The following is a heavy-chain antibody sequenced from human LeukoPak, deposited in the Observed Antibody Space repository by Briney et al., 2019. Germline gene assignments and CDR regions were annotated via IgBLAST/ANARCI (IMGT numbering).Heavy chain of an antibody. Sequence: GGSLRLSCAASGFSFSTYAMSWVRQAPGKGLEWVSTITGGGTYYADSVRGRFTISRDNSKNTLFLQMNSLRAEDTAVYSCAKDLSGRSYSYYYMDVWAEGPRSPSP. J-gene: IGHJ6*03. D-gene: IGHD1-26*01. CDR2: ITGGGT. V-gene: IGHV3-23*01. CDR1: GFSFSTYA. CDR3: AKDLSGRSYSYYYMDV.